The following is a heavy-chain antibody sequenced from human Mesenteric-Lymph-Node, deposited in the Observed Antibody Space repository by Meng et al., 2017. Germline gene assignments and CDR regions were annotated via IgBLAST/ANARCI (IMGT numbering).Heavy chain of an antibody. J-gene: IGHJ6*02. D-gene: IGHD3-3*01. V-gene: IGHV3-30*04. CDR2: ISYDGSNK. Sequence: GVSLRLSCAASGFTFSSYAMHRVRQAPGKGLEWVAVISYDGSNKYYADSVKGRFTISRDNSKNTLYLQMNSLRAEDTAVYYCARGGFWSGYYTESYYYGMDVWGQGTTVTVAS. CDR1: GFTFSSYA. CDR3: ARGGFWSGYYTESYYYGMDV.